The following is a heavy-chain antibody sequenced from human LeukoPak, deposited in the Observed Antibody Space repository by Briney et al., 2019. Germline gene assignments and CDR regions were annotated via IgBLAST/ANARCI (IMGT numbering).Heavy chain of an antibody. CDR3: ARGGALRYFEWFSAY. D-gene: IGHD3-9*01. J-gene: IGHJ4*02. V-gene: IGHV1-46*01. Sequence: GASVKVSCKTSGYNFTNYYMHWMRQAPGHGLEWMGIMNPSGDTTTYAEKFQGRVTMTRDTSTSTVYMELSSLRSEDTAVYYCARGGALRYFEWFSAYWGQGTLVTVSS. CDR1: GYNFTNYY. CDR2: MNPSGDTT.